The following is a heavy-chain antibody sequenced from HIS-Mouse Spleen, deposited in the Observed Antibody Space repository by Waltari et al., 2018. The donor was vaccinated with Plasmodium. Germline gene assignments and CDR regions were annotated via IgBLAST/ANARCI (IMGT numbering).Heavy chain of an antibody. CDR3: ASSGSYDAFDI. CDR1: GFTFSSYD. D-gene: IGHD1-26*01. J-gene: IGHJ3*02. V-gene: IGHV3-13*01. Sequence: EVQLVESGGGLVQPGGSLRLSCAASGFTFSSYDMHWVRQATGKGLEWVSAIGTAGDKDYPGAVKGRFTISRENAKNSLYLQMNSLRAGDTAVYYCASSGSYDAFDIWGQGTMVTVSS. CDR2: IGTAGDK.